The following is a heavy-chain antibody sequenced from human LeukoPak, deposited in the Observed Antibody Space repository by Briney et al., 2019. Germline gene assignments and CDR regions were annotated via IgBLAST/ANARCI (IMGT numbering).Heavy chain of an antibody. J-gene: IGHJ4*02. CDR3: ARAYYDSSLGYYFDY. CDR2: IYYSGST. D-gene: IGHD3-22*01. CDR1: GGSISSSSYY. V-gene: IGHV4-39*07. Sequence: SETLSLTCTVSGGSISSSSYYWGWIRQPPGKGLEWIGSIYYSGSTYYNPSLKSRVTISVDTSKNQFSLKLSSVTAADTAVYYCARAYYDSSLGYYFDYWGQGTLVTVSS.